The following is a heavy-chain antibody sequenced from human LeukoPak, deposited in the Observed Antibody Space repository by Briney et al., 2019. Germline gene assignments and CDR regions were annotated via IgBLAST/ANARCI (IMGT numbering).Heavy chain of an antibody. J-gene: IGHJ4*02. V-gene: IGHV4-4*02. CDR1: GGSVTSTNW. CDR3: AREGGFYRPLDY. Sequence: SETLSLTCDVSGGSVTSTNWWTWVRQPPGKGLEWIGEVHLDGRTNYNPSLKRRLIISVDLPENHLSLKLTSVPAADPAVYYCAREGGFYRPLDYSGQGTLVTVSS. D-gene: IGHD3-3*01. CDR2: VHLDGRT.